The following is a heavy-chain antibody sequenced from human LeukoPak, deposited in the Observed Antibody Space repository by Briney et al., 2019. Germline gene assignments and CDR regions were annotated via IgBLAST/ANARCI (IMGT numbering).Heavy chain of an antibody. Sequence: PGGSLRLSCAASGFTFSSYWMSWVRQAPGKGLEWVANIKQDGSEKYYVDSVKGRFTISRDNAENSLYLQMNSLRAEDTAVYYCAIVSARYCSSTSCYGAYYYYYYYMDVWGKGTTVTVSS. CDR2: IKQDGSEK. V-gene: IGHV3-7*01. CDR1: GFTFSSYW. CDR3: AIVSARYCSSTSCYGAYYYYYYYMDV. J-gene: IGHJ6*03. D-gene: IGHD2-2*01.